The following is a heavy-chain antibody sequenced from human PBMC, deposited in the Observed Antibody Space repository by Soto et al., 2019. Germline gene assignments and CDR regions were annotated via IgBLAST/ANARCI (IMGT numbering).Heavy chain of an antibody. CDR1: GFTFSSHA. Sequence: PVGSLRLSCAASGFTFSSHAMSWVRQAPGKGLEWVSAISGSGGSTYYADSVKGRFTISRDNSKNTLYLHMNGLRAEDTAVYYCTKSAASEDDYFYYGLDVWGQGTTVTVSS. CDR2: ISGSGGST. D-gene: IGHD6-25*01. CDR3: TKSAASEDDYFYYGLDV. J-gene: IGHJ6*02. V-gene: IGHV3-23*01.